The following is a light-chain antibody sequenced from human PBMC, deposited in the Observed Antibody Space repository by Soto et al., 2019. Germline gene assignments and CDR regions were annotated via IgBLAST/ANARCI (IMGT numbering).Light chain of an antibody. V-gene: IGKV1-9*01. CDR3: QQFNSYPFT. CDR1: QGIRSL. CDR2: GAS. Sequence: IQLTQSPSSLSASVGDRVTITCRASQGIRSLLAWYQQKPGRAPNLLIYGASTLQSGVPSRFSGSASGTDFTLTITSLQPADFATYHCQQFNSYPFTFGQGTKLEIK. J-gene: IGKJ2*01.